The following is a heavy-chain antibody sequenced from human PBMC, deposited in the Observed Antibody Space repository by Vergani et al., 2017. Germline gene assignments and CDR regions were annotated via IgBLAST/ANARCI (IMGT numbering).Heavy chain of an antibody. V-gene: IGHV4-34*02. Sequence: QVQLQQWGAGLLKPSETLSLKCAVYGESFTNYYWSWIRQPPGKGLEWIGEINHSGSINYSPSLKSGVSISIDTSKKQFSLIVSSVTAADTAVYYCARASHCINCYSEGPNGPGYYYMDVWGKGTTVTVSS. CDR2: INHSGSI. CDR3: ARASHCINCYSEGPNGPGYYYMDV. D-gene: IGHD2-21*01. J-gene: IGHJ6*03. CDR1: GESFTNYY.